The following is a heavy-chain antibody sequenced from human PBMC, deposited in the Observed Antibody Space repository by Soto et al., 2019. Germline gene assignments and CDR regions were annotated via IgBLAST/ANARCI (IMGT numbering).Heavy chain of an antibody. J-gene: IGHJ5*02. V-gene: IGHV1-3*01. CDR1: GYTFTSYA. CDR2: INAGNGNT. Sequence: ASVKVSCKASGYTFTSYAMHWVRQAPGQRLEWMGWINAGNGNTKYSQKFQGRVTITRDTSASTAYMELSSLRSEDTAVYYCARDLEQWLVRGWFDPWGQRTLVTVSS. CDR3: ARDLEQWLVRGWFDP. D-gene: IGHD6-19*01.